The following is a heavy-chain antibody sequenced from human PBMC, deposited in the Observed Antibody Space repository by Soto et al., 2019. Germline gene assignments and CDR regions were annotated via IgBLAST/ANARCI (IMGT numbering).Heavy chain of an antibody. J-gene: IGHJ5*02. Sequence: ASVKVSCKVSGYTLTELSMHWVRQAPGEGLEWMGGFDPEDGETIYAQKFQGRVTMTEDTSTDTAYMELSSLRSEDTAVYYCARHGPYCDSTRCYGDDNWSDPWGLG. CDR1: GYTLTELS. D-gene: IGHD2-2*01. CDR3: ARHGPYCDSTRCYGDDNWSDP. CDR2: FDPEDGET. V-gene: IGHV1-24*01.